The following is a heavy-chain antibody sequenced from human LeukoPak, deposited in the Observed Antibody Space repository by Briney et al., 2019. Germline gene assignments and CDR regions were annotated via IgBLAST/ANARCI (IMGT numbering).Heavy chain of an antibody. CDR3: ARAVSSGWYYNY. D-gene: IGHD6-19*01. CDR1: GGTFSSYA. J-gene: IGHJ4*02. CDR2: IIPIFGTA. Sequence: GASVKVFCKASGGTFSSYAISWVRQAPGQGLEWMGGIIPIFGTANYAQKFQGRVTITADESTSTAYMELRSLRSDDTAVYYCARAVSSGWYYNYWGQGTLVTVSS. V-gene: IGHV1-69*13.